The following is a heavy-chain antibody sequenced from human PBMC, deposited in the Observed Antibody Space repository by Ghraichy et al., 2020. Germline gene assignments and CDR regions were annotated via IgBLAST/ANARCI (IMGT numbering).Heavy chain of an antibody. CDR2: ISGYNDDA. D-gene: IGHD3-22*01. J-gene: IGHJ3*02. Sequence: ASVKVSCKASGYTFTSYGITWVRQAPGQGLEWMGWISGYNDDANYAQNLQGRVTLTTDTSTSTAYMELRSLRSDDTAMYYCARNDSSGPFDIWGQGTMVTVSS. CDR3: ARNDSSGPFDI. V-gene: IGHV1-18*01. CDR1: GYTFTSYG.